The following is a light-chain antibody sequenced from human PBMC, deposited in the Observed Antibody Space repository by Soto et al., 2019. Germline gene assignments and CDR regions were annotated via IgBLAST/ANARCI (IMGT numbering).Light chain of an antibody. CDR3: XXXNXYPWT. V-gene: IGKV1-5*01. CDR2: DAS. CDR1: QXVGSX. J-gene: IGKJ1*01. Sequence: QMXXSPXTLSAXVGDRVIVTCRATQXVGSXLAWYQQSPGKAPKLLMYDASSLEGGVPSRFSGSGSGTXFTLTXTSLQXXDXXXXXXXXXNXYPWTFGQGTRVE.